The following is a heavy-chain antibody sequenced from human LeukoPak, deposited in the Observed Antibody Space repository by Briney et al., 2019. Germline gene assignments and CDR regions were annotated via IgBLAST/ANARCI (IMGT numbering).Heavy chain of an antibody. CDR2: IYTSGST. CDR1: GGSISSYY. Sequence: SETLSLTCTVSGGSISSYYWSWIRQPAGKGLEWIGRIYTSGSTNYNPSLKSRVTISVDTSKNQFSLKLSSVTAADTAVYYCVRGIVVVAQLGYYFYYMDVWGKGTTVTISS. D-gene: IGHD2-15*01. J-gene: IGHJ6*03. CDR3: VRGIVVVAQLGYYFYYMDV. V-gene: IGHV4-4*07.